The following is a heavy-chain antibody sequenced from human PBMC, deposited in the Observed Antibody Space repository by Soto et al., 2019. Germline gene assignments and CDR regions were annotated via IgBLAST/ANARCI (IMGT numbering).Heavy chain of an antibody. D-gene: IGHD3-3*01. Sequence: ASVEVSCKVSGSTLTELSMHWVRQAPGKGLEWMGGFDPEDGETIYAQKFQGRVTMTEDTSTDTAYMELSSLRSEDTAVYYCATDKMLYAVWSGHYNTDCCCDSWGQGRMVSVSS. CDR1: GSTLTELS. CDR3: ATDKMLYAVWSGHYNTDCCCDS. J-gene: IGHJ3*02. CDR2: FDPEDGET. V-gene: IGHV1-24*01.